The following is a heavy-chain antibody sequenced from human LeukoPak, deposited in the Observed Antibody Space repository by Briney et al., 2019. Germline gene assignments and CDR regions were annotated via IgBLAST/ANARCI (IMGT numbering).Heavy chain of an antibody. D-gene: IGHD6-13*01. V-gene: IGHV4-39*01. CDR3: ARRGGSSWYVDY. J-gene: IGHJ4*02. CDR2: IYYSGST. Sequence: PSETLSLTCTVSGGSNSSSSHYWGWLRQPPGTGLEWIGSIYYSGSTYYNPSLKSRVTISVDTSKNQFSLKLSSVTAADTAVYYCARRGGSSWYVDYWGQGTLVTVSS. CDR1: GGSNSSSSHY.